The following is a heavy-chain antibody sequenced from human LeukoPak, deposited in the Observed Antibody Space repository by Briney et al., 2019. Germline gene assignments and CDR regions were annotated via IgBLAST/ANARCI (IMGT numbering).Heavy chain of an antibody. CDR3: ARDRSSLYFDY. Sequence: GALRLSCAASGFTFSSYAMSWVRQAPGKGLEWVSDISGSGGGTYYADSVKGRFTISRDNSKNTLYLQMNSLRAEDTAVYYCARDRSSLYFDYWGQGTLVTVSS. D-gene: IGHD6-13*01. CDR1: GFTFSSYA. CDR2: ISGSGGGT. J-gene: IGHJ4*02. V-gene: IGHV3-23*01.